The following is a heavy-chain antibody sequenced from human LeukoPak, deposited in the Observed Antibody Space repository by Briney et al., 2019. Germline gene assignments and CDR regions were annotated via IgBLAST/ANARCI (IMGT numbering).Heavy chain of an antibody. CDR3: ASDLAWFHFAS. V-gene: IGHV3-53*01. CDR1: GFTVSGNY. J-gene: IGHJ4*02. CDR2: IYSGGSA. D-gene: IGHD3-10*01. Sequence: GGSLRLSCAASGFTVSGNYMTWVRQAPGKGLEWVSVIYSGGSAYYADSVRGRLTISRDNAKNSLFLQMNSVRAEDTAIYYCASDLAWFHFASWGQGTLVTVSS.